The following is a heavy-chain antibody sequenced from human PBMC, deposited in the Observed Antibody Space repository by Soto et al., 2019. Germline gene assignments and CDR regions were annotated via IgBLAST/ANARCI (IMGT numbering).Heavy chain of an antibody. D-gene: IGHD1-26*01. Sequence: GFLEIVLKSSGNSFTSYWNDWGPPVPGKGLEWMGIIYPGDSDTRYSPSFQGQVTITADKSISTAYLQWSSLKGSDTAMYYCARIVSGSSHPFAIWGQGTMVTVS. V-gene: IGHV5-51*01. CDR3: ARIVSGSSHPFAI. CDR2: IYPGDSDT. CDR1: GNSFTSYW. J-gene: IGHJ3*02.